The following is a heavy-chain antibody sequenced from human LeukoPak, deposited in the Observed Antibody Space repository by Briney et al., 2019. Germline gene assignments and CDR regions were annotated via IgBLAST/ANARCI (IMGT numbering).Heavy chain of an antibody. CDR1: GGSISSYY. Sequence: SETLSLTCTVSGGSISSYYWSWLRQPPGKGLEWIGYIYYSGSTNYNPSLKSRVTISVDTSKNQFSLKLSSVTAADTAVYYCARVKDWLRVAFDIWGQGTMVTVSS. V-gene: IGHV4-59*01. CDR2: IYYSGST. CDR3: ARVKDWLRVAFDI. D-gene: IGHD3-9*01. J-gene: IGHJ3*02.